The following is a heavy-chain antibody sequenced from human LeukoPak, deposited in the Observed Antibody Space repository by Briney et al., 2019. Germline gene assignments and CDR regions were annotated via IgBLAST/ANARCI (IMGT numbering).Heavy chain of an antibody. Sequence: GGSLRLSCAASGFTFSNAWMSWVRQAPGKGLEWVAFIRYDGSNKYYADSVKGRFTISRDNSKNTLYLQMNSLRAEDTAVYYCARGGRAQPFRHLGYFFDYWGQGTLVTVSS. CDR2: IRYDGSNK. J-gene: IGHJ4*02. D-gene: IGHD7-27*01. CDR1: GFTFSNAW. CDR3: ARGGRAQPFRHLGYFFDY. V-gene: IGHV3-30*02.